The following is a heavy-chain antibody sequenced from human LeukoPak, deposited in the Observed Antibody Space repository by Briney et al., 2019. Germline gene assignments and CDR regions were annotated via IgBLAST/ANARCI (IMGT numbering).Heavy chain of an antibody. CDR1: GGSISSYY. CDR3: ATTNCSSTSCYGWGYYYYYMDV. J-gene: IGHJ6*03. Sequence: SETLSLTCTVSGGSISSYYWSWIRQPPGKALEWIGYIYYSGSTNYNPSLKSRVTISVDTSKNQFSLKLSSVTAADTAVYYCATTNCSSTSCYGWGYYYYYMDVWGKGTTVTVSS. V-gene: IGHV4-59*01. CDR2: IYYSGST. D-gene: IGHD2-2*01.